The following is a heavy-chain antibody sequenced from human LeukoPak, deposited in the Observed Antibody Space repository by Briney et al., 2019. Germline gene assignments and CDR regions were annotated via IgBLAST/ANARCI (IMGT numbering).Heavy chain of an antibody. CDR1: GGSISSYY. Sequence: SETLSLTCTVSGGSISSYYWSWIRQPPGKGLEWIGYIYYSGSTNYNPSLKGRVPVSVDTSKNQFSLKLSSVTAADTAVYYCARVDDILTPYAFDIWGQGTMVTVSS. D-gene: IGHD3-9*01. J-gene: IGHJ3*02. CDR3: ARVDDILTPYAFDI. CDR2: IYYSGST. V-gene: IGHV4-59*01.